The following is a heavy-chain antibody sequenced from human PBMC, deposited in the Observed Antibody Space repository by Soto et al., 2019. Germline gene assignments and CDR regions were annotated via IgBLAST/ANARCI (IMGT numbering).Heavy chain of an antibody. CDR1: GGSFSGYY. V-gene: IGHV4-34*01. CDR3: ARGRGYCSSTSCYRVGPSIYYYYYYMDV. D-gene: IGHD2-2*02. J-gene: IGHJ6*03. Sequence: SETLSLTCAVYGGSFSGYYWSWIRQPPGKGLEWIGEINHSGSTNYNPSLKSRVTISVDTSKNQFSLKLSSVTAADTAVYYCARGRGYCSSTSCYRVGPSIYYYYYYMDVWGKGTTVTVSS. CDR2: INHSGST.